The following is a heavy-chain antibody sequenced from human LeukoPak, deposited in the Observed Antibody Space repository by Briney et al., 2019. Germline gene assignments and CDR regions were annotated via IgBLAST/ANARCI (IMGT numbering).Heavy chain of an antibody. CDR1: GFTVSSYA. Sequence: QPGGSLRLSCAASGFTVSSYAMSWVRQAPGKGLEWVSGITTIGDSTYSADSVKGRFTISRDSSKNTLYLQMNSLRAADTAVYYCAKELGLYFNGMDVWGQGTTVTVSS. J-gene: IGHJ6*02. V-gene: IGHV3-23*01. CDR2: ITTIGDST. CDR3: AKELGLYFNGMDV.